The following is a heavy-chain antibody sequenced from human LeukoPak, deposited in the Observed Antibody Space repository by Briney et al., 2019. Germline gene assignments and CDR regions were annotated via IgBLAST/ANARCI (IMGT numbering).Heavy chain of an antibody. CDR1: GFTFSNYA. Sequence: GGSLRLSCAASGFTFSNYAMHWVRQAPGKGLEWVAAISYDGNSKYYEDSAKGRFTISRDNSKNTLYLQMNSLRAEDTAVYYCARVSAYYDFWSAYLDYWGQGTLVTVSS. D-gene: IGHD3-3*01. CDR3: ARVSAYYDFWSAYLDY. V-gene: IGHV3-30*04. J-gene: IGHJ4*02. CDR2: ISYDGNSK.